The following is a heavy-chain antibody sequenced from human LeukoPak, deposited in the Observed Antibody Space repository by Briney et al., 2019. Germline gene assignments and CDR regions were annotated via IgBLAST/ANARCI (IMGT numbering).Heavy chain of an antibody. D-gene: IGHD2-15*01. Sequence: PGGSLRVSCAASGFTFSTNGIHWVRQAPGKGLEWVTYIRKDGSDKWYAKSVKGRFTISRDNSKNTVILQMNSLRPEDTALYYCAKDDQWSLDHWGQGALVIVSS. CDR1: GFTFSTNG. CDR3: AKDDQWSLDH. CDR2: IRKDGSDK. V-gene: IGHV3-30*02. J-gene: IGHJ5*02.